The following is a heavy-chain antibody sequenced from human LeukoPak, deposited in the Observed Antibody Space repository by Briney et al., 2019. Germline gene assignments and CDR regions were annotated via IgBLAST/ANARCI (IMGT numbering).Heavy chain of an antibody. D-gene: IGHD3-22*01. CDR1: GFTFSDYY. Sequence: GGSLRPSCAASGFTFSDYYMSWIRQAPGKGLEWVSYISSSGSTIYYADSVKGRFTISRDNAKNTLYLQMNSLRAEDTAVYYCARAYYYDSSGYYHFDYWGQGTLVTVSS. CDR2: ISSSGSTI. J-gene: IGHJ4*02. V-gene: IGHV3-11*04. CDR3: ARAYYYDSSGYYHFDY.